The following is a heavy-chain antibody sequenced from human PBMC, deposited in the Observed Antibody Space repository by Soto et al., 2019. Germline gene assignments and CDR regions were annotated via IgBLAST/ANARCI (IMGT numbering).Heavy chain of an antibody. D-gene: IGHD2-8*01. Sequence: PXETRALTCAVSGGSISSGHYPWTWIRQAPGKGLEWIGYIYPGGNTYYSPSLKSRVTIALDTSKSLVSLRLNSVTAADTAVYYCARLVGVSISPWCQGTLVTVS. CDR1: GGSISSGHYP. CDR3: ARLVGVSISP. V-gene: IGHV4-30-2*01. CDR2: IYPGGNT. J-gene: IGHJ4*02.